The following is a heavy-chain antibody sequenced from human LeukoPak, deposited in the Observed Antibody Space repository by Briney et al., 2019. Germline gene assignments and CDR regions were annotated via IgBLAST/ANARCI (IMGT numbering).Heavy chain of an antibody. J-gene: IGHJ3*02. CDR2: IIPIFGTA. Sequence: SVKASCKASGGTFSSYAISWVRQAPGQGLEWMGGIIPIFGTANYAQKFQGRVTITADESTSTAYMELSSLRSEDTAVYYCAREGQWLYAFGIWGQGTMVTVSS. CDR1: GGTFSSYA. CDR3: AREGQWLYAFGI. V-gene: IGHV1-69*13. D-gene: IGHD6-19*01.